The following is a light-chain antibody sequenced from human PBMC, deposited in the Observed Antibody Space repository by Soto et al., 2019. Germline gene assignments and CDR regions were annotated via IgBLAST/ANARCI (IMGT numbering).Light chain of an antibody. Sequence: QSALAQPRSVSGSPGQSVTISCTGTSSDVGGYNYVSWYQEHPGRAPKLMIYDVSIRPSGVPDRFSGSKSGNTASLTISGLLAEDEPDSYCCSYAGAYNCFVLGSGTKVTV. CDR2: DVS. J-gene: IGLJ1*01. CDR1: SSDVGGYNY. V-gene: IGLV2-11*01. CDR3: CSYAGAYNCFV.